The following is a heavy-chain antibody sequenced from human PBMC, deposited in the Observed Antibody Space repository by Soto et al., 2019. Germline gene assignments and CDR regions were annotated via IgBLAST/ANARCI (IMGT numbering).Heavy chain of an antibody. Sequence: QVQLVQSGAEVKKPGASVKVSCKASGYTFTSYDINWVRQATGQGLEWMGWMNPNSGNTGYAQKFQGRVTMTRNTSISTAYMELSSLRSEDTAVYYCARGRGRELAWGGWFDPWGQGTLVTVSS. D-gene: IGHD1-26*01. CDR2: MNPNSGNT. V-gene: IGHV1-8*01. CDR3: ARGRGRELAWGGWFDP. J-gene: IGHJ5*02. CDR1: GYTFTSYD.